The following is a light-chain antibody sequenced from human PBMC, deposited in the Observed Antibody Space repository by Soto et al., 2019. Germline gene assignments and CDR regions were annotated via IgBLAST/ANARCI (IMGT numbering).Light chain of an antibody. J-gene: IGKJ5*01. CDR2: DTS. Sequence: EILLTQYPATLSLSPGERATLSCRASQSVSSFLAWYQQKPGQAPRLLIYDTSNRATGVPARFSGSGSGTDFTLTISSLETEDCAIYYCQQRQYWPPITFGQGTRLEIK. CDR1: QSVSSF. V-gene: IGKV3-11*01. CDR3: QQRQYWPPIT.